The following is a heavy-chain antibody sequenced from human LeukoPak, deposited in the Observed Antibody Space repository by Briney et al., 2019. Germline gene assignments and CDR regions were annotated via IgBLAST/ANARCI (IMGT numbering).Heavy chain of an antibody. J-gene: IGHJ5*02. Sequence: SETLSLTCTVSGGSISSYYWSWIRQPPGKGLEWIGYIYYSGSTNYNPSLKSRVTISVDTSKNQFSLKLSSVTAADTAVYYCARVRVIGYSYGPSPIWFDPWGQGTLVTLPS. CDR2: IYYSGST. D-gene: IGHD5-18*01. CDR3: ARVRVIGYSYGPSPIWFDP. CDR1: GGSISSYY. V-gene: IGHV4-59*01.